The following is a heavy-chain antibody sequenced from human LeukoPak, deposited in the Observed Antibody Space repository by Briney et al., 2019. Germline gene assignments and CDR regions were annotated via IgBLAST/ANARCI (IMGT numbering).Heavy chain of an antibody. CDR1: GGSFSGYY. J-gene: IGHJ4*02. CDR2: INHSGST. D-gene: IGHD6-19*01. CDR3: ARASYSSGWYAY. V-gene: IGHV4-34*01. Sequence: SETLSLTCADYGGSFSGYYWSWIRQPPGKGLEWIGEINHSGSTNYNPSLKSRVTISVDTSKNQFSLKLSSVTAADTAVYYCARASYSSGWYAYWGQGTLVTVSS.